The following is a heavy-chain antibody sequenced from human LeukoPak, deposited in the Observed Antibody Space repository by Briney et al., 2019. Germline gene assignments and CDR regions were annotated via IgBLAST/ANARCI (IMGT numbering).Heavy chain of an antibody. V-gene: IGHV1-24*01. Sequence: ASVKVSCKVSGYTLTELSMHWVRQAPGKGLEWMGGFDPEDGETIYAQKFQGRVTMTEDTSTDTAYMELSSLRSEDTAVYYCARDPYYYDSSGYYYWGQGTLVTVSS. CDR3: ARDPYYYDSSGYYY. J-gene: IGHJ4*02. D-gene: IGHD3-22*01. CDR2: FDPEDGET. CDR1: GYTLTELS.